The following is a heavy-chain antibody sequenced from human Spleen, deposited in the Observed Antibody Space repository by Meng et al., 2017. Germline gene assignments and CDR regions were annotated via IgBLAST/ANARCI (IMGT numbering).Heavy chain of an antibody. CDR3: ARGNCDGINCYPWYYYYGMDV. J-gene: IGHJ6*02. V-gene: IGHV4-39*07. Sequence: SETLSLTCTVSGGSISSSSYYWGWIRQPPGKGLEWIGSIYYSGSTYYNPSLKSRVTISVDTSKNQFSLKLSSVTAADTAAYSCARGNCDGINCYPWYYYYGMDVWGQGTTVTVSS. CDR2: IYYSGST. D-gene: IGHD2/OR15-2a*01. CDR1: GGSISSSSYY.